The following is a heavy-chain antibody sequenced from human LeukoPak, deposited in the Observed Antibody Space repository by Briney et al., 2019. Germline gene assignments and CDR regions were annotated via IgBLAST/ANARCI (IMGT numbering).Heavy chain of an antibody. Sequence: GGSLRLSCAASGFAFSSYSMNWVRQAPGKGLEWVSVIYSGGSTYYADSVKGRFTISRDNSKNTLYLQINSLRAEDTAVYYCARGRPAAGRFDYWGQGTLVTVSS. D-gene: IGHD6-13*01. CDR1: GFAFSSYS. V-gene: IGHV3-66*01. J-gene: IGHJ4*02. CDR3: ARGRPAAGRFDY. CDR2: IYSGGST.